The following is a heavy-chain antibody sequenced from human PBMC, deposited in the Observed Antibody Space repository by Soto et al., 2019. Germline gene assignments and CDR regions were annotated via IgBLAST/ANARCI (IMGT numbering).Heavy chain of an antibody. CDR2: IYHSGST. V-gene: IGHV4-4*02. CDR1: GGSISSSNW. J-gene: IGHJ6*02. CDR3: ARVPSLSGSYGYYYYGMDV. Sequence: SETLSLTCAVSGGSISSSNWWSWVRQPPGKGLEWIGEIYHSGSTNYNPSLKSRVTISRDNAKNTLYLQMNSLRAEDTAVYYCARVPSLSGSYGYYYYGMDVWGQGTTVTVSS. D-gene: IGHD3-10*01.